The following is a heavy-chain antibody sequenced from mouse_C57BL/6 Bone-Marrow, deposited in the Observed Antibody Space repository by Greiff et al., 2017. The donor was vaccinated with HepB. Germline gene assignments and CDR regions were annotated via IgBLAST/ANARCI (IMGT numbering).Heavy chain of an antibody. J-gene: IGHJ1*03. CDR2: IWGVGST. CDR1: GFSLTSYG. D-gene: IGHD1-1*01. V-gene: IGHV2-6*01. CDR3: SYGSRGYWYFDV. Sequence: QVQLQQSGPGLVAPSQSLSITCTVSGFSLTSYGVDWVRQSPGKGLEWLGVIWGVGSTNYNSALKSRLSISKDNSKSHVFLKMIRLQTDDTAMYYWSYGSRGYWYFDVWGTGTTVTVSS.